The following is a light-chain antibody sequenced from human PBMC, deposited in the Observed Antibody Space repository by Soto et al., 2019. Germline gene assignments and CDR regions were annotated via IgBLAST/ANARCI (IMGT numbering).Light chain of an antibody. CDR2: STN. CDR3: QLYYGATRV. J-gene: IGLJ3*02. V-gene: IGLV7-43*01. Sequence: QAVVTLEPSLTVSPGGTVTLTCASSTGTVTSTYYPNWFQQKPGQAPRALIYSTNNKYSWTPARFSGSLLGGKAALTLSGVQPEDEAEYYCQLYYGATRVFGGGTKVTVL. CDR1: TGTVTSTYY.